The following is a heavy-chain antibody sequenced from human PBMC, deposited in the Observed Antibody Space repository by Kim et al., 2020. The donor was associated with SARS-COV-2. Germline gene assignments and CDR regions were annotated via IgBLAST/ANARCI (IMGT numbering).Heavy chain of an antibody. J-gene: IGHJ4*02. D-gene: IGHD2-2*01. Sequence: NPPLKGRVTISVDTSKNQFSLKLSSVTAADTAVYYCARLVPAAIPYYFDDWGQGTLVTVSS. V-gene: IGHV4-59*08. CDR3: ARLVPAAIPYYFDD.